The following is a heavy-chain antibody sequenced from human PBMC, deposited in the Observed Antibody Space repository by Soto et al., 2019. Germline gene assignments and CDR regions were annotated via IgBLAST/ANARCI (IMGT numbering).Heavy chain of an antibody. J-gene: IGHJ4*02. V-gene: IGHV1-18*01. D-gene: IGHD2-15*01. Sequence: QVQLVQSGGEVKKPGAAVKVSCKASGYTFTTFGIGWVRQAPGQGLEWMGWISAYSGNTEYPEKLQGRVTMTIDTSKSKTYMELRSLRSDDTAVYYCARAFCSGGSCYLDYWGQGALVTVSS. CDR3: ARAFCSGGSCYLDY. CDR1: GYTFTTFG. CDR2: ISAYSGNT.